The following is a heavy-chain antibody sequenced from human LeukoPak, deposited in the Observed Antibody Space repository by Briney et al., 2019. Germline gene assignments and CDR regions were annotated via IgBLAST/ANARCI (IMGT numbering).Heavy chain of an antibody. CDR1: GYTFTTFG. V-gene: IGHV1-18*01. CDR2: ISAYNGNT. CDR3: ARVGGRITIFGVATNAFDI. D-gene: IGHD3-3*01. Sequence: ASVKVSCKASGYTFTTFGINWVRQAPGQGLEWMGWISAYNGNTNYAQKLQGRVTMTTDTSTSTAYMEPRSLRSDDTAVYYCARVGGRITIFGVATNAFDIWGQGTMVTVSS. J-gene: IGHJ3*02.